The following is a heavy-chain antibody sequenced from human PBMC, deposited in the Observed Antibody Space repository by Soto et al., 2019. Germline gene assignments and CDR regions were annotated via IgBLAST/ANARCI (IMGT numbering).Heavy chain of an antibody. Sequence: LSLTGAVYTTSFRVYYLRWIRKPPGKGLEWIGEIFHGGSTDYSPSLKSRVTISVDTSKNQFSLELSSVTAADTAVYYCARPHYDSNTFYSFFDYWGQGTLVTVSS. V-gene: IGHV4-34*12. CDR3: ARPHYDSNTFYSFFDY. D-gene: IGHD3-22*01. CDR2: IFHGGST. CDR1: TTSFRVYY. J-gene: IGHJ4*02.